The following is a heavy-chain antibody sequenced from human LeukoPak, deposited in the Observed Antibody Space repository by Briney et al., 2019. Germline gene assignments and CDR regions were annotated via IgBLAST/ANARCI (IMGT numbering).Heavy chain of an antibody. CDR1: GGTFSSYT. D-gene: IGHD2-2*01. CDR2: IIPILGIA. J-gene: IGHJ4*02. V-gene: IGHV1-69*02. Sequence: SVKVSCKASGGTFSSYTISWVRQAPGQGLEWMGRIIPILGIANYAQKFQGRVTVTADKSTSTAYMELSSLRSEDTAVYYCATSRVLPAAMSVRSYFDYWGQGTLVTVSS. CDR3: ATSRVLPAAMSVRSYFDY.